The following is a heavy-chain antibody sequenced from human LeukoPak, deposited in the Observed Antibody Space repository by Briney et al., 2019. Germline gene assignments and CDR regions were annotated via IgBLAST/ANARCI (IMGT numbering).Heavy chain of an antibody. CDR2: ITSSSSTI. Sequence: GGSLRLSCAASGFIFSSYSMNWVRQAPVKALEWVSYITSSSSTIYYADSVKGRFTISRDSAKNSLYLQMNSLRAEDTAVYYCARDSSGWHPGYFDLWGRGTLVTVSS. CDR1: GFIFSSYS. V-gene: IGHV3-48*01. J-gene: IGHJ2*01. CDR3: ARDSSGWHPGYFDL. D-gene: IGHD6-19*01.